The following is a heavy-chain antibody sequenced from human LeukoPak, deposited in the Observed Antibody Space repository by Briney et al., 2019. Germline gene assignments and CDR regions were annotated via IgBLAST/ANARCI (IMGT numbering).Heavy chain of an antibody. D-gene: IGHD3-9*01. CDR1: GGSISSYY. J-gene: IGHJ4*02. CDR3: ARQMYYDILTGYDY. V-gene: IGHV4-59*08. Sequence: ASETLSLTCTVSGGSISSYYWSWIRQPPGKGLEWIGYIYYSGSTNYNPSLKSRVTISVDTSKNQFSLKLSSVTAADTAVYYCARQMYYDILTGYDYWGQGTLVTVSS. CDR2: IYYSGST.